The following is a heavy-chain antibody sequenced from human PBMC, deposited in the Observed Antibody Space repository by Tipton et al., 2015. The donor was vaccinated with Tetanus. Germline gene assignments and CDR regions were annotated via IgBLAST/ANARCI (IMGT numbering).Heavy chain of an antibody. Sequence: TLSLTCTVSGASISSYHWSWIRQPPGQGLEWIGYMYNSGSINYTKSSPSLKSRVTISADTSKNQLSLRVTSVTAVDTAVYYCARVDASSWSEFDFWGPGTLVSV. CDR2: MYNSGSI. D-gene: IGHD6-13*01. J-gene: IGHJ4*02. CDR3: ARVDASSWSEFDF. CDR1: GASISSYH. V-gene: IGHV4-59*01.